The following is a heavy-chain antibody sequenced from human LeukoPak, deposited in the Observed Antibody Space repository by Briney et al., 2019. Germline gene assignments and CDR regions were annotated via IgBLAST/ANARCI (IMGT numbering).Heavy chain of an antibody. Sequence: GGSLRLSCAASGFTFSNYAMSWVRQAPGKGLDWVSTISSSGGSTYYADSVKGRFTVSRDNFKNTLYLQMNSLRAEDTALYYCARKLWHRNDCWGQGTLVTVSS. V-gene: IGHV3-23*01. CDR3: ARKLWHRNDC. J-gene: IGHJ4*02. CDR2: ISSSGGST. CDR1: GFTFSNYA. D-gene: IGHD3-16*01.